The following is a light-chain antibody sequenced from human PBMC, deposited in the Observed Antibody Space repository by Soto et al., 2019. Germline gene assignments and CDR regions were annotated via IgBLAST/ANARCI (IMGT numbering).Light chain of an antibody. J-gene: IGLJ2*01. V-gene: IGLV2-11*01. CDR3: WSYARTYTFVV. CDR1: SSDVGGYNY. Sequence: QSALTQPCSVSGSPGQSVTISCTGTSSDVGGYNYVSWYQQHPGKAPKLMIYDVSKRPSGVPDRFSGSKSGNTASLTISGLQAEDEADYYYWSYARTYTFVVFGGGTKLTVL. CDR2: DVS.